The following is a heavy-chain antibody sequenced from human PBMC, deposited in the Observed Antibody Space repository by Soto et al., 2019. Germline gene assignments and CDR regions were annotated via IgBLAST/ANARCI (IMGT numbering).Heavy chain of an antibody. D-gene: IGHD3-22*01. V-gene: IGHV3-23*01. CDR2: ITGSGRDT. CDR1: GFSFGSYA. Sequence: GGSLRLSCAASGFSFGSYALSWVRQAPGKGLDWVSGITGSGRDTYYADSVKGRFTISRDNSKNTLYLQMNSLRAEDTAVYYCARDRDSSGYYSRFDPWGQGTLVTVSS. J-gene: IGHJ5*02. CDR3: ARDRDSSGYYSRFDP.